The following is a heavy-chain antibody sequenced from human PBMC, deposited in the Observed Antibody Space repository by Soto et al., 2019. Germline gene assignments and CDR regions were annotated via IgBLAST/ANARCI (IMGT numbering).Heavy chain of an antibody. CDR3: ATEVVYRSGFPPYFDS. Sequence: ASVKVSCKVSGYTLTELSMHWVRQAPGKGLEWMGGFDPEDGETIYAQKFQGRVTMTEDTSTDTAYMELSSLRSEDTAVYYCATEVVYRSGFPPYFDSWGQGTLVTVSS. D-gene: IGHD3-22*01. V-gene: IGHV1-24*01. CDR1: GYTLTELS. CDR2: FDPEDGET. J-gene: IGHJ4*02.